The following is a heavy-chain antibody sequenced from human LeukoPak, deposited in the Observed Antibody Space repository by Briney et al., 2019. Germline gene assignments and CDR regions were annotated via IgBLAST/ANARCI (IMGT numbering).Heavy chain of an antibody. CDR3: ARDGYSAYDRDLDH. J-gene: IGHJ4*02. D-gene: IGHD5-12*01. Sequence: SGTLSLTCTISGASISDTNRWTWVRQPPGKGLEWIGEISHNGNTNYSPSLKSRVTISVDKSKNQFSLRLDSVTAADTAVYYCARDGYSAYDRDLDHWGQGALVAVSS. V-gene: IGHV4-4*02. CDR1: GASISDTNR. CDR2: ISHNGNT.